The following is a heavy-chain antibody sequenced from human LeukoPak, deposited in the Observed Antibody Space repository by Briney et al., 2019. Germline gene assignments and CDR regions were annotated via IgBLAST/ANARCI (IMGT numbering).Heavy chain of an antibody. D-gene: IGHD2-21*01. CDR1: GGSISSSSYY. Sequence: SETPALTCSVSGGSISSSSYYWGWIRQSPGKGLEWIGGMYYRGTTYENSSLKSRLTLSIDTSNNQFSLKLTSVTAADTAVYFCAREYSRSVVAGSRPDLWGQGLLVTVSS. V-gene: IGHV4-39*02. CDR2: MYYRGTT. J-gene: IGHJ4*02. CDR3: AREYSRSVVAGSRPDL.